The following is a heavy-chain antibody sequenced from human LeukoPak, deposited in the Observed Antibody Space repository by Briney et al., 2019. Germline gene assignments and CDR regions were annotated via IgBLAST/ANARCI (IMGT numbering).Heavy chain of an antibody. CDR3: ARATLLGGYYYYGMDV. D-gene: IGHD2-15*01. CDR1: GGSISSGGYS. Sequence: SQTLSLTCAVSGGSISSGGYSWSWIRQPPGKGLEWIGYIYHSGSTYYNPSLKSRVTISVDRSKNQFSLKLSSVTAADTAVYYCARATLLGGYYYYGMDVWDQGTTVTVSS. V-gene: IGHV4-30-2*01. CDR2: IYHSGST. J-gene: IGHJ6*02.